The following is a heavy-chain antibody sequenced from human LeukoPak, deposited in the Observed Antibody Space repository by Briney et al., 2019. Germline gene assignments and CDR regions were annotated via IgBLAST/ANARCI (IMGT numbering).Heavy chain of an antibody. Sequence: GGSLRLSCAASGFTFSNYWMSWVRQAPGEGLEWVANIKEDGSEKYYVDSVKGRFTISRDSARNSLYLQMNSLRAEDTAVYYCASGRQLGYWGQGTLVTVSS. D-gene: IGHD6-13*01. V-gene: IGHV3-7*01. CDR1: GFTFSNYW. J-gene: IGHJ4*02. CDR2: IKEDGSEK. CDR3: ASGRQLGY.